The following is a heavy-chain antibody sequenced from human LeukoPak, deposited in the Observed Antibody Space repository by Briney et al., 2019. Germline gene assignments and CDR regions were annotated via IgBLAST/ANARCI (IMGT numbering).Heavy chain of an antibody. CDR2: TNPNTGGT. CDR1: GYTFTGYY. V-gene: IGHV1-2*02. Sequence: GASVKVSCKASGYTFTGYYMHWVRQAPGQGLEWMGWTNPNTGGTNYAQKFQGRVTMTRDTSISTAYMELSRLRSDDTAVYYCARDFGELFGMDVWGKGTTVTVSS. D-gene: IGHD3-10*01. J-gene: IGHJ6*04. CDR3: ARDFGELFGMDV.